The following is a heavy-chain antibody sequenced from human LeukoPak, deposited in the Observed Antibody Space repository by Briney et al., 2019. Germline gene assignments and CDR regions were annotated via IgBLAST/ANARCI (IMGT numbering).Heavy chain of an antibody. CDR3: ARVPRSYYYYYYMDV. CDR1: GGSISSYH. V-gene: IGHV4-59*01. Sequence: PSQTLSLTCNVSGGSISSYHWSWVRQPPGKGLEWIGYIYYSGSSNYNPSLKSRVTISVDTSKNQFSLKLSSVTAADTAVYYCARVPRSYYYYYYMDVWGKGTMVTVSS. J-gene: IGHJ6*03. CDR2: IYYSGSS.